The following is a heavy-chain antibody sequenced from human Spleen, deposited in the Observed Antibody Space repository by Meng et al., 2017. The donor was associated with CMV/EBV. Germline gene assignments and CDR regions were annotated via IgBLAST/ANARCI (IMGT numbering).Heavy chain of an antibody. D-gene: IGHD5-12*01. CDR3: GRRVAGEYEYSAYDEPHPGWFDP. Sequence: YAIRLVRQAPGQGLEWMGGIIPILGLTRYAQNFQGRVTIIADKSTRTTYMELSSLRSEDTAIYYCGRRVAGEYEYSAYDEPHPGWFDPWGQGTLVTVSS. V-gene: IGHV1-69*10. J-gene: IGHJ5*02. CDR2: IIPILGLT. CDR1: YA.